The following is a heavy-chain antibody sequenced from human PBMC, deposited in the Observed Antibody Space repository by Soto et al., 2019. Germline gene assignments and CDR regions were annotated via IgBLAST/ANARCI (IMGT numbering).Heavy chain of an antibody. Sequence: AESLSLTCTVSGCSFSSYYWSWIRQPPGKGLEWLGRIYTSGSTNTNPSLKSRLTMSVDTSKNQFSLKLSSVTAADTAVYYCARGIRGTKRAPYYFDYWGQGTLVTVS. V-gene: IGHV4-4*07. J-gene: IGHJ4*02. D-gene: IGHD1-26*01. CDR3: ARGIRGTKRAPYYFDY. CDR2: IYTSGST. CDR1: GCSFSSYY.